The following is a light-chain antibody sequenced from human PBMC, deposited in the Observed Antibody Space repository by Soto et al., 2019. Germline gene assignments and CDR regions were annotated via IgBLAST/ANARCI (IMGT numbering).Light chain of an antibody. V-gene: IGKV3-15*01. J-gene: IGKJ4*01. CDR1: QSVSSN. CDR2: GAS. CDR3: QQYHNLPPLT. Sequence: EIVMTQSPATLSVSPGERATLSCRASQSVSSNLAWYQQKPGQAPRRLIYGASTRNTGIPARFSGSGSGTEFTLTISSLQSEDFAVYYCQQYHNLPPLTFGGGTKVEIK.